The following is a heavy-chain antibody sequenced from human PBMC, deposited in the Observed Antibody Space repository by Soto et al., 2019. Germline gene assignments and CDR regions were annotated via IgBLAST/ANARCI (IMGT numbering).Heavy chain of an antibody. Sequence: QLQLQESGSGLVKPSQTLSLTCAVSGGSISSGGYSWSWIRQPPGKGLEWIGYIYHSGSTYYNPSCKSRVTIFVDRGKNQVSLKLSSVAAADNAVYYCARVGGGPYCDDSSGYYINWFEPWGQGTLVNV. CDR1: GGSISSGGYS. D-gene: IGHD3-22*01. V-gene: IGHV4-30-2*01. CDR2: IYHSGST. CDR3: ARVGGGPYCDDSSGYYINWFEP. J-gene: IGHJ5*02.